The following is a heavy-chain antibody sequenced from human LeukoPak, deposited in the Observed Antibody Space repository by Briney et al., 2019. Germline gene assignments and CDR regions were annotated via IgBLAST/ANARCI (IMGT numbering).Heavy chain of an antibody. Sequence: LPGGSLRLSCAASGFTFSSYGLHWVRQAPGKGLEWVAVIWYDGSNKYYADSVKGRFTISRGNSKNTLYLQMNSLRAEDTAVYYCARDPRFSCMDVWGQGTTVTVAS. CDR3: ARDPRFSCMDV. V-gene: IGHV3-33*01. CDR1: GFTFSSYG. D-gene: IGHD2-15*01. CDR2: IWYDGSNK. J-gene: IGHJ6*02.